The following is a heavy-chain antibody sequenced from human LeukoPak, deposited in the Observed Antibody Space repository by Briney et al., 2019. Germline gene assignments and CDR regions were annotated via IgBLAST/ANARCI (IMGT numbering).Heavy chain of an antibody. CDR2: INHSGST. Sequence: SETLSLTCAVYGGSFSGYYWSWIRQPPGKGLEWIGEINHSGSTNYNPSLKSRVTISVDTSKNQFSLKLSSVTAADTAVYYCARTGYSSSWPWLDPWGQGTLVTVSS. J-gene: IGHJ5*02. D-gene: IGHD6-13*01. CDR3: ARTGYSSSWPWLDP. CDR1: GGSFSGYY. V-gene: IGHV4-34*01.